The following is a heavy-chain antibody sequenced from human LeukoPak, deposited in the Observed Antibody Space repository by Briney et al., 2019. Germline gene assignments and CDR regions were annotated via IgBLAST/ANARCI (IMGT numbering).Heavy chain of an antibody. CDR2: IYNDGST. CDR1: GLTFSSSY. Sequence: GGSLTLPCAASGLTFSSSYMSWVRQATGKGLEWVSIIYNDGSTYYADSMKGRFTISRDNSKNTLYLQVNSLRAEDTAMYYCARNILFAFDIWGQGTMVTVS. J-gene: IGHJ3*02. CDR3: ARNILFAFDI. V-gene: IGHV3-53*01.